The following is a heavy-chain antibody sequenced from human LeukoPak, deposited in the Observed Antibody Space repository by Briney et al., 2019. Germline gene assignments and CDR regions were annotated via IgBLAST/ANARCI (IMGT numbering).Heavy chain of an antibody. D-gene: IGHD2-2*01. CDR1: GFTFNTYA. CDR2: ISGSGGST. V-gene: IGHV3-23*01. Sequence: GGSLRLSCAASGFTFNTYAMSWVRQAPGKGLEWVSSISGSGGSTYYADPVKGRFTISRDNSKNTLHLQMNSLRAEDTAVYYCAKVNRGSTLLCPVDYWGQGTLVTVSS. CDR3: AKVNRGSTLLCPVDY. J-gene: IGHJ4*02.